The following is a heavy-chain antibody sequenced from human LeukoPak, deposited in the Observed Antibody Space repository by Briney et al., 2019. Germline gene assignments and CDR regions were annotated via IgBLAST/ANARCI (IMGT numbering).Heavy chain of an antibody. V-gene: IGHV4-38-2*01. Sequence: SETLSLTCAVSGYSISSGYYWGWIRQPPGKGLEWIGSIYHSGSTYYNPSLKSRVTISVDTSKNQFSLKLSSVTAPDTAVYYCARVSMVRGVILDYWGQGTLVTVSS. J-gene: IGHJ4*02. D-gene: IGHD3-10*01. CDR1: GYSISSGYY. CDR3: ARVSMVRGVILDY. CDR2: IYHSGST.